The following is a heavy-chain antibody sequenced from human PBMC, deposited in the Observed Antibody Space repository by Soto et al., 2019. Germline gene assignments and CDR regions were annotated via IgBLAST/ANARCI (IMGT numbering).Heavy chain of an antibody. V-gene: IGHV3-23*01. CDR3: AADSSRSPYSGSYGHWYYYYGMDV. Sequence: GGSLRLACAAFGFSSTSYEMNWVRQVPGRWLGWVAYISGSVGSTYYADSVKGRFTISRDNSKNTLYLQMNSLRAEETAVYYCAADSSRSPYSGSYGHWYYYYGMDVWGQGTTVTVSS. J-gene: IGHJ6*02. CDR2: ISGSVGST. D-gene: IGHD1-26*01. CDR1: GFSSTSYE.